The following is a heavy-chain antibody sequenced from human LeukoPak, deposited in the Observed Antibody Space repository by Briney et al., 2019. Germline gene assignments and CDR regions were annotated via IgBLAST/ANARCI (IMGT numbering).Heavy chain of an antibody. V-gene: IGHV4-30-4*01. CDR1: GGSISSGDYY. D-gene: IGHD6-19*01. CDR2: INYSGST. J-gene: IGHJ3*02. Sequence: SETLSLTCTVSGGSISSGDYYWSWIRQPPGKGLEWIGYINYSGSTYYNPSLKSRVTISVDTSKNQFSMKLSSVTAADTAVYYCARDAAYSSGWSRSDAFDIWGQGTMVTVSS. CDR3: ARDAAYSSGWSRSDAFDI.